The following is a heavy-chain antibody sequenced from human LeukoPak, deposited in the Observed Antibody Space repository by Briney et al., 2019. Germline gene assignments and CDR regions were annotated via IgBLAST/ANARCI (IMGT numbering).Heavy chain of an antibody. CDR2: ISGSGDST. V-gene: IGHV3-23*01. CDR3: AKNNAPYDY. CDR1: GFTFSSYA. Sequence: PGGSLRLSCAASGFTFSSYAMSWVCQAPGKGPEWVSSISGSGDSTFYADSVKGRFTISRDNLKNTVSLQMNSLRAEDTATYYCAKNNAPYDYWGQGTLVTVSS. D-gene: IGHD1/OR15-1a*01. J-gene: IGHJ4*02.